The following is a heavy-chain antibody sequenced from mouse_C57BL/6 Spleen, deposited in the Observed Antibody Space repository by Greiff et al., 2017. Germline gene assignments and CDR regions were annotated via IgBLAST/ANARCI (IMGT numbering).Heavy chain of an antibody. Sequence: VQLKESGPGLVKPSQSLSLTCSVTGYSITSGYYWNWIRQFPGNKLEWMGYISYDGSNNYNPSLKNRISITRDTSKNQFFLKLNSVTTEDTATYDCARDITTVHYFDYWGQGTTLTVSS. D-gene: IGHD1-1*01. CDR3: ARDITTVHYFDY. CDR2: ISYDGSN. CDR1: GYSITSGYY. V-gene: IGHV3-6*01. J-gene: IGHJ2*01.